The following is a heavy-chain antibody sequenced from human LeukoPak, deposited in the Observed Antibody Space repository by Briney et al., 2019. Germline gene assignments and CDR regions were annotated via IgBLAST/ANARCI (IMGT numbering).Heavy chain of an antibody. D-gene: IGHD6-19*01. CDR3: AKSMTLQWRGFFDL. Sequence: GGSLRLSCAASGFIFSTYAMSWVRQAPGKGLEWVSTISDRGANTYYADSVRGRFTISRDNSKNTLYLQKNSLRADDTAIYYCAKSMTLQWRGFFDLWGRGTHVTVSS. CDR1: GFIFSTYA. CDR2: ISDRGANT. J-gene: IGHJ2*01. V-gene: IGHV3-23*01.